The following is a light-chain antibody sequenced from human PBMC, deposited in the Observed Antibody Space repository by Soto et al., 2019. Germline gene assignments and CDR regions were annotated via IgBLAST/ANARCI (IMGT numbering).Light chain of an antibody. CDR3: QQSNDWPPT. CDR2: DAS. CDR1: QSVRGK. J-gene: IGKJ2*01. Sequence: EIVMTQSPATLSVSPGERATLSCRASQSVRGKLAWYQQKRGQAPRLVIYDASSRATDIPARFSGSGSGTEFALTISSLQSEDFAIYYCQQSNDWPPTFGQGTKLEIK. V-gene: IGKV3-15*01.